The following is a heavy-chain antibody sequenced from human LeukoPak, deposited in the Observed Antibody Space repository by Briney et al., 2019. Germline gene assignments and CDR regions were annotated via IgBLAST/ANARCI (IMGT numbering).Heavy chain of an antibody. V-gene: IGHV4-59*08. J-gene: IGHJ3*02. CDR2: IYYSGST. CDR3: ARHIGGYCSGGSCYRGAFDI. CDR1: GGSISSYY. D-gene: IGHD2-15*01. Sequence: SETLSLTCTVSGGSISSYYWSWIRQPPGKGLEWIGYIYYSGSTNYNPSLKSRVTISVDTSKNQFSLKLSSVTAADTAVYYCARHIGGYCSGGSCYRGAFDIWGQGTMVTVSS.